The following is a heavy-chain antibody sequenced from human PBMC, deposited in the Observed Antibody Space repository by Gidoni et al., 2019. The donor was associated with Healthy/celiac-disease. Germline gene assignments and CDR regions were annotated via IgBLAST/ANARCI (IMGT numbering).Heavy chain of an antibody. CDR3: AKCYSNYDVCNFDY. V-gene: IGHV3-30*18. D-gene: IGHD4-4*01. J-gene: IGHJ4*02. CDR1: GFPFSSYG. Sequence: QVQLVESGGGVVQPGRSLRLSCAASGFPFSSYGRHWVRQAPGKGLAWVAVISYGGSNKYYADSEKGRFTISRDNSKNTLYLKMNSRRAEDTAVYYCAKCYSNYDVCNFDYWGQGTLVTVSS. CDR2: ISYGGSNK.